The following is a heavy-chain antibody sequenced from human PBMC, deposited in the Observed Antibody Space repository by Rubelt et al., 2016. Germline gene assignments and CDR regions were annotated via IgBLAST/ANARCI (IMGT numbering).Heavy chain of an antibody. CDR1: GGSISSHY. J-gene: IGHJ4*02. CDR2: IHSSGST. CDR3: ARHKPTTLAAVHFDY. V-gene: IGHV4-59*08. Sequence: QVQLQESGPGLVKPSETLSLTCTVSGGSISSHYWSWIRQPPGKGLAWIAYIHSSGSTNQNTYLQTRITISVEPSKNQFSRMRSSITAADTAVYDGARHKPTTLAAVHFDYWGQGTLVTVS. D-gene: IGHD6-19*01.